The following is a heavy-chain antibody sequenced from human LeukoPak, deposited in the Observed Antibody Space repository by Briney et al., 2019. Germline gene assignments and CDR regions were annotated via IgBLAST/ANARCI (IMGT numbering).Heavy chain of an antibody. J-gene: IGHJ4*02. CDR1: GIPFSNYT. CDR3: ARVNSAKAVSSEGSWAGSLGFDH. D-gene: IGHD2/OR15-2a*01. Sequence: PGGSLRLSCAASGIPFSNYTLTWVRQAPGKGLVWVSSISGSSRYIHYSDSVRGRFSISRDNAKNSVYLQMDSLTADDAAVYYCARVNSAKAVSSEGSWAGSLGFDHWGQGILVIVSS. CDR2: ISGSSRYI. V-gene: IGHV3-21*06.